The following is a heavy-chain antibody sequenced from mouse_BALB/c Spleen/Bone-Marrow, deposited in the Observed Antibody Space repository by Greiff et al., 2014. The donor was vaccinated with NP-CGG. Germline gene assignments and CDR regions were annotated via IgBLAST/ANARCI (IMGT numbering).Heavy chain of an antibody. D-gene: IGHD2-3*01. CDR2: ISYSGST. CDR1: GDSITSGY. Sequence: EVQLQQSRPRLATPYKTLSLTCSVTGDSITSGYWNWIRKFPGNKLEYMGYISYSGSTYYNPSLESRISITRDTSKNQCYLQLNSVTTEDTATYYCATYDGYCLDYWGQGTTLTVSS. J-gene: IGHJ2*01. V-gene: IGHV3-8*02. CDR3: ATYDGYCLDY.